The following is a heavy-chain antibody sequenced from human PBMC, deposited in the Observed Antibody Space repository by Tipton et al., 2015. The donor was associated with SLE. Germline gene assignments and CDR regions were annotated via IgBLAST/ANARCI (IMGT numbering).Heavy chain of an antibody. CDR1: GFTFSTYA. Sequence: SLRLSCAASGFTFSTYAMHWVRQAPGKGLEWVAVISYDGSNKYYADSVKGRFSISRDNSKNTLYLQMNSLRAEDTAVYYCARVIAAPPYGMDVWGSGTAVTVSS. CDR3: ARVIAAPPYGMDV. J-gene: IGHJ6*04. V-gene: IGHV3-30*04. D-gene: IGHD2-15*01. CDR2: ISYDGSNK.